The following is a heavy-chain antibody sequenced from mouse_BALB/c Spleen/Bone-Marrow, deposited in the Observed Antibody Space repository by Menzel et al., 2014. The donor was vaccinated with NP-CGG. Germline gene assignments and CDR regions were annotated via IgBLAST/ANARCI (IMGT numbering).Heavy chain of an antibody. V-gene: IGHV1-9*01. CDR3: TRQGFAC. Sequence: VMLVESGPELMKPGASVKISCKATGYTFSSYWIEWVKQRPGHGLEWIGEILPGGGNTHYNEKFKGKATFTADTSSNTAYMQLSSLTSEDSAVYYCTRQGFACWGQGTLVTVSA. J-gene: IGHJ3*01. CDR1: GYTFSSYW. CDR2: ILPGGGNT.